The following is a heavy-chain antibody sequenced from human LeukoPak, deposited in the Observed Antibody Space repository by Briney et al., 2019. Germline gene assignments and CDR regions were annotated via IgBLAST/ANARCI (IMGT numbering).Heavy chain of an antibody. J-gene: IGHJ6*02. Sequence: SVKVSCKASGGTFSSYAISWVRQAPGQGLEWMGRIIPILGIANYAQKFQGRVTITADKSTSTAYMELSSLRSEDTAVYYCARDVWYYDFWSGYFREWDYYYGMDVWGQGTTVTVSS. D-gene: IGHD3-3*01. CDR2: IIPILGIA. V-gene: IGHV1-69*04. CDR3: ARDVWYYDFWSGYFREWDYYYGMDV. CDR1: GGTFSSYA.